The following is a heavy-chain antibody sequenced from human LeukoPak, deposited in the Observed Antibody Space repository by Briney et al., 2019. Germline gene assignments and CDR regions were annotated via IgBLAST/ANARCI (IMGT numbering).Heavy chain of an antibody. CDR3: AKVGGSYQLLFGTDINWFDP. CDR2: ISGSGGST. J-gene: IGHJ5*02. Sequence: PGGSLRLSCAASGFTFSSYAMSWVRQAPGKGLEWVSAISGSGGSTYYADSVKGRFTISRDNSKNTLYLQMNSLRAEDTAVYYCAKVGGSYQLLFGTDINWFDPWGQGTLVTVSS. D-gene: IGHD2-2*01. CDR1: GFTFSSYA. V-gene: IGHV3-23*01.